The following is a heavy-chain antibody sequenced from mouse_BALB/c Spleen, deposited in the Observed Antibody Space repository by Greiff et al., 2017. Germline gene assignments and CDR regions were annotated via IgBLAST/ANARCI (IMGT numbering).Heavy chain of an antibody. V-gene: IGHV5-6*02. J-gene: IGHJ2*01. CDR3: ARRDYDDYFDY. Sequence: EVKLMESGGDLVKPGGSLKLSCAASGFTFSSYGMSWVRQTPDKRLEWVATISSGGSYTYYPDSVKGRFTISRDNAKNTLYLQMSSLKSEDTAMYYCARRDYDDYFDYWGQGTTLTVSS. D-gene: IGHD2-4*01. CDR2: ISSGGSYT. CDR1: GFTFSSYG.